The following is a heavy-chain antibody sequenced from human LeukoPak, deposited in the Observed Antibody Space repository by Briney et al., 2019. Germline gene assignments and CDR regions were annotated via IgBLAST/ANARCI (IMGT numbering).Heavy chain of an antibody. V-gene: IGHV4-59*08. CDR3: ARQNYDEVNYYYYGLDV. CDR2: IYYRGST. J-gene: IGHJ6*02. Sequence: PSETLSLTCTVSGGSISSNYWSWIRQSPGKGLEWIGYIYYRGSTDYNPSLKSRVTISVDTSKNQFSLKLSSVTAADTAVYYCARQNYDEVNYYYYGLDVWGQGTMVTVSS. D-gene: IGHD3-3*01. CDR1: GGSISSNY.